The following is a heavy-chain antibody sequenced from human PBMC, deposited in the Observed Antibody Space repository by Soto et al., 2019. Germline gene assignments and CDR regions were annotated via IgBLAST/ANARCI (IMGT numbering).Heavy chain of an antibody. CDR3: KRDVVASSPPGADY. CDR1: GFTFSRYP. J-gene: IGHJ4*02. D-gene: IGHD5-12*01. Sequence: EVQLLGSGGGLVRPGGCLRLSCAGSGFTFSRYPMSCVRQAPGKGPEWVAAIKAAGGDTYYADSVKGRFTISRDNFNDILYLQMNSLTVEDTAMYYCKRDVVASSPPGADYWGQGTLVTVSS. CDR2: IKAAGGDT. V-gene: IGHV3-23*01.